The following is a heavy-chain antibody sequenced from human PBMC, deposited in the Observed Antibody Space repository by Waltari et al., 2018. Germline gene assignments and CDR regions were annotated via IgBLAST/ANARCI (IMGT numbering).Heavy chain of an antibody. Sequence: QLQLQESGPGLVKPSETLSLTCTVSGGSISSSSYYWGWFRQPPGKGLEWIGSIYYSGSTYYNPSLKSRVTISVDTSKNQFSLKLSSVTAADTAVYYCAFGVVIPWAWFDPWGQGTLVTVSS. V-gene: IGHV4-39*01. CDR2: IYYSGST. J-gene: IGHJ5*02. CDR1: GGSISSSSYY. D-gene: IGHD3-3*01. CDR3: AFGVVIPWAWFDP.